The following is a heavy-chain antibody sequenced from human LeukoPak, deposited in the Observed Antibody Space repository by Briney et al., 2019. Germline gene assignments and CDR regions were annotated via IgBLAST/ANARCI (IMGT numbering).Heavy chain of an antibody. CDR3: AKGYSSSWYVFDY. Sequence: GGSLRLSCAASGFTFSSYAITWVRQAPGKGLEWVSAVSSNGAKTYYADSVKGRFTISRDNSKNTLYLQMNSLRAEDTAVYYCAKGYSSSWYVFDYWGQGTLVTVSS. J-gene: IGHJ4*02. V-gene: IGHV3-23*01. D-gene: IGHD6-13*01. CDR2: VSSNGAKT. CDR1: GFTFSSYA.